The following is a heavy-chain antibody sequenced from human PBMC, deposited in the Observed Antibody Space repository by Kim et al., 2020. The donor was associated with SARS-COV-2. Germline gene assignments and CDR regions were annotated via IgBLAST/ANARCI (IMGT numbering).Heavy chain of an antibody. D-gene: IGHD2-15*01. CDR2: ISGSGGST. Sequence: GGSLRLSCAASGFTFSSYAMSWVRQAPGKGLEWVSAISGSGGSTYYADSVKGRFTISRDNSKNTLYLQMNSLRAEDTAVYYCAKARRMGIVVVVAASLQHWGQGTLVTVSS. CDR1: GFTFSSYA. J-gene: IGHJ1*01. V-gene: IGHV3-23*01. CDR3: AKARRMGIVVVVAASLQH.